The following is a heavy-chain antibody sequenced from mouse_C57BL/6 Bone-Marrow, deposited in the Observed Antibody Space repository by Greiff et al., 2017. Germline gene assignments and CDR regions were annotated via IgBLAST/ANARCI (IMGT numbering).Heavy chain of an antibody. CDR1: GFTFSSYG. V-gene: IGHV5-6*01. CDR3: ARLNCYGSRWFAY. CDR2: ISSGGSYT. Sequence: EVMLVESGGDLVKPGGSLKLSCAASGFTFSSYGMSWVRQTPDKRLEWVANISSGGSYTYYPDSVQGRFTISRDNSKNTLYLQMSMLNSEDSSMYYCARLNCYGSRWFAYWGPGTLVTVSA. J-gene: IGHJ3*01. D-gene: IGHD1-1*01.